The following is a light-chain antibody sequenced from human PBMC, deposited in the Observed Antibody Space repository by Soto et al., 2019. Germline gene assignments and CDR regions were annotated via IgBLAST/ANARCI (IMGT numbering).Light chain of an antibody. J-gene: IGKJ1*01. CDR1: QAIRND. Sequence: AIQMTQSPSSLSASVGDRVTITCRASQAIRNDLGWYQQKPGKAPKLLIDGASSLQSGVPSRFSGSGSGTDFTLTISSLQPEDFATYYCLQDINYSWTFGQGTKVDIK. V-gene: IGKV1-6*02. CDR2: GAS. CDR3: LQDINYSWT.